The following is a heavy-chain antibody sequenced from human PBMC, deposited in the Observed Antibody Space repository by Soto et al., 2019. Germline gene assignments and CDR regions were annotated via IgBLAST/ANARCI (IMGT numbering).Heavy chain of an antibody. V-gene: IGHV3-30*03. Sequence: PGGSLRLSCAASGFTFSTYGMHWVRQAPGKGLEWVAVISYDGVNKYYADSVKGRFTISRDNSKNTLYLQMNSLRAEDTAVYYCARGGRGYEFXYWGQGTLVTVSS. CDR1: GFTFSTYG. D-gene: IGHD5-12*01. CDR3: ARGGRGYEFXY. CDR2: ISYDGVNK. J-gene: IGHJ4*02.